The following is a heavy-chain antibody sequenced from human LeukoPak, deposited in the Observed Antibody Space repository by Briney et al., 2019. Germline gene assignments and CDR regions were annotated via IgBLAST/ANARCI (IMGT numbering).Heavy chain of an antibody. CDR3: AREVAFRASTWGFDSSGYYYFDY. CDR2: IYTSGST. J-gene: IGHJ4*02. D-gene: IGHD3-22*01. CDR1: GGSISSGNYY. V-gene: IGHV4-61*02. Sequence: SQTLSLTCTVSGGSISSGNYYWSWIRQPAGKGLEWIGRIYTSGSTNYNPSLKSRVTISVDTSKNQFSLKLSSVTAADTAVYYCAREVAFRASTWGFDSSGYYYFDYWGQGTLVTVSS.